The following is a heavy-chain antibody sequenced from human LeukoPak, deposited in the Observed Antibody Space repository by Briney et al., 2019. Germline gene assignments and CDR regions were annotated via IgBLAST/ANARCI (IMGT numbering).Heavy chain of an antibody. Sequence: SETLSLTCTVSGGSIRSYWSWIRQPAGKGLEWIGRIYGSGSTDYNPSLKSRVTMSIDTSKNQFSLNLISVTAPDTAVYYCARDSGTTGEVKFDPWGQGTLVTVSS. D-gene: IGHD3-10*01. J-gene: IGHJ5*02. CDR1: GGSIRSY. CDR2: IYGSGST. V-gene: IGHV4-4*07. CDR3: ARDSGTTGEVKFDP.